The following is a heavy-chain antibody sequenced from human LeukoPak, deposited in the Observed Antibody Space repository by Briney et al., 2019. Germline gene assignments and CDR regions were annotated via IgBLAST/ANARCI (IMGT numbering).Heavy chain of an antibody. J-gene: IGHJ4*02. Sequence: SETLSLTCTVYGGSFNGYYWSWIRQPPGKGLEWIGEISHSGTTNCNPSLTSRVTMSLDTSKNHFSLNLSSVTAADTAVYYCARVPLRFLEPFDYWGQGTLVTVSS. CDR3: ARVPLRFLEPFDY. CDR1: GGSFNGYY. CDR2: ISHSGTT. D-gene: IGHD3-3*01. V-gene: IGHV4-34*01.